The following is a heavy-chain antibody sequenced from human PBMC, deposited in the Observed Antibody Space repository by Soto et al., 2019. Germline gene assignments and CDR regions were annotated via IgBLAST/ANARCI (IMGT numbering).Heavy chain of an antibody. V-gene: IGHV4-59*01. J-gene: IGHJ4*02. CDR1: GGSISSYY. CDR3: ARVFSASVDY. CDR2: IYYSGST. D-gene: IGHD2-2*01. Sequence: SETLSLACTVSGGSISSYYWSWIRQPPGKGLEWIGYIYYSGSTNYNPSLKSRVTISVDTSKNQFSLKLSSVTAADTAVYYCARVFSASVDYWGQGTLVTVSS.